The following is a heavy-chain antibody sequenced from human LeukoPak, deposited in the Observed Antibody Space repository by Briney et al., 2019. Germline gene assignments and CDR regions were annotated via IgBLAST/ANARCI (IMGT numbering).Heavy chain of an antibody. Sequence: ASVKVSCKASGYTFTSYAMNWVRQAPGQGLEWMGWINTNTGNPTYAQGLTGRFVFSLDTSVSTAYLQISSLKAEDTAVYYCARDTRSGSYPLFFWWGQGTLVTVSS. CDR3: ARDTRSGSYPLFFW. D-gene: IGHD1-26*01. J-gene: IGHJ4*02. V-gene: IGHV7-4-1*02. CDR1: GYTFTSYA. CDR2: INTNTGNP.